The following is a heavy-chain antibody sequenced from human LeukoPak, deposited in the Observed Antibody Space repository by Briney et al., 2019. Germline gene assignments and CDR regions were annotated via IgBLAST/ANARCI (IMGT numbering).Heavy chain of an antibody. CDR3: ARPPRDLVSAAPFDY. J-gene: IGHJ4*02. CDR2: ILPHSGDT. Sequence: ASVKVSFKASGYSFSVYYIQWLRQVPGEGLEWVGWILPHSGDTYYAQKFRGRVTMTTDTSINTAYMELSRLQSDDTGIYFCARPPRDLVSAAPFDYWGQGTLVAVSS. CDR1: GYSFSVYY. D-gene: IGHD2-2*01. V-gene: IGHV1-2*02.